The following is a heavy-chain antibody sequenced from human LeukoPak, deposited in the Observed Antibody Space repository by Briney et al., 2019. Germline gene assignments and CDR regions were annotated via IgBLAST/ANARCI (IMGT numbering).Heavy chain of an antibody. D-gene: IGHD6-19*01. CDR1: GFTFSTYG. V-gene: IGHV3-30*18. Sequence: PGGSLRLSCAASGFTFSTYGMHWVRQAPGKGLEWVAVISYGGSNSYYADSVKGRFTISRDNSKNTLYLQVNSLRAEDTAVYYCAKGYGLRLVNNWFDPWGQGTLVTVSS. CDR2: ISYGGSNS. J-gene: IGHJ5*02. CDR3: AKGYGLRLVNNWFDP.